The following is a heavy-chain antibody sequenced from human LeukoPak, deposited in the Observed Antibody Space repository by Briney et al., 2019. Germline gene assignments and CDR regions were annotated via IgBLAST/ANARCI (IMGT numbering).Heavy chain of an antibody. CDR3: ARARGGSNSDY. D-gene: IGHD1-26*01. CDR2: INQDGSEK. J-gene: IGHJ4*02. Sequence: GGSLRLSCAASGFTFSSYWMRWVRQAPGKGLDWVASINQDGSEKYYVDSVKGRFTISRDNAKNSLCLQMNSLRADDTAVYYCARARGGSNSDYWGQGTLVTVSS. V-gene: IGHV3-7*05. CDR1: GFTFSSYW.